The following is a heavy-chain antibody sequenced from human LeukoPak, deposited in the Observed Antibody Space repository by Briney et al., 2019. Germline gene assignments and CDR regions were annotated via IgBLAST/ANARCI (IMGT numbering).Heavy chain of an antibody. V-gene: IGHV1-2*04. J-gene: IGHJ4*02. CDR3: ARAGDDYGDLYYFDY. Sequence: ASVKVSCKASGYTFTGYYMHWVRQAPGQGLEWMGWINPNSGGTNYAQKFQGWVTTTRDTSISTAYMELSRLRSDDTAVYYCARAGDDYGDLYYFDYWGQGTLVTVSS. CDR1: GYTFTGYY. CDR2: INPNSGGT. D-gene: IGHD4-17*01.